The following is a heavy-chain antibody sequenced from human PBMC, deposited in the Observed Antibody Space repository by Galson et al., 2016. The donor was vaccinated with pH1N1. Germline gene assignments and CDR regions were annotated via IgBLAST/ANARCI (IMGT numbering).Heavy chain of an antibody. D-gene: IGHD1-14*01. J-gene: IGHJ4*02. V-gene: IGHV3-48*04. CDR3: ARDLTRRGSLPGYYLDS. CDR1: GFSFTAFT. Sequence: SLRLSCAASGFSFTAFTMNGVRQAPGKGLEWVSYISGGNRVKNYAHSLKGRVTISRDNARNSLSLQMNGLRAEDTAVYYCARDLTRRGSLPGYYLDSWGQGALVTVSS. CDR2: ISGGNRVK.